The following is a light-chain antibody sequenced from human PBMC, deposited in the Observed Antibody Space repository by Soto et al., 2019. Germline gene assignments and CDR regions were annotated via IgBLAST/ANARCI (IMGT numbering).Light chain of an antibody. J-gene: IGKJ4*01. CDR1: QSLLNRNGQNC. V-gene: IGKV2-28*01. CDR2: LGS. Sequence: DIVMTQSPLSLPVTPGEPASISCRSSQSLLNRNGQNCLDWYLQKPGQSPQLLIHLGSIRASGVPDRFSGSGSGTYFTLRISRVEAEDVGVYYCMQALECPPTFGGGTKVEIK. CDR3: MQALECPPT.